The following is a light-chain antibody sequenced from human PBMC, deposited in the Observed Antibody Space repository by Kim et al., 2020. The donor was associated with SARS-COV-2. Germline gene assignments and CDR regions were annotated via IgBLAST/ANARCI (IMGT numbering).Light chain of an antibody. J-gene: IGLJ2*01. Sequence: GPPGKLLTIAATGTSSDAGAYTYVHWYQLHPGKALNLLLYDGNKRPPGVSDRFSGCKSGNTASLTVSGLQTEDEADYYCGSFPVKFGGGTQLTVL. CDR3: GSFPVK. CDR2: DGN. CDR1: SSDAGAYTY. V-gene: IGLV2-11*01.